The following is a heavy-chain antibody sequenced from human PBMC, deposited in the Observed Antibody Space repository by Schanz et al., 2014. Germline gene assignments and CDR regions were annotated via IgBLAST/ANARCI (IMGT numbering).Heavy chain of an antibody. V-gene: IGHV4-59*01. CDR1: GVSISSYY. Sequence: QLQLQESGPGLVKPSVTLSLTCTVSGVSISSYYWSWIRQPPGKGLEWIGYIYYSGDTNYNPSLKSRVTISVDTSKNQFSLNLISVTAADTAVYYCARQGIGYQHGRYYYYMDVWGRGTTVTVSS. J-gene: IGHJ6*03. D-gene: IGHD2-2*01. CDR3: ARQGIGYQHGRYYYYMDV. CDR2: IYYSGDT.